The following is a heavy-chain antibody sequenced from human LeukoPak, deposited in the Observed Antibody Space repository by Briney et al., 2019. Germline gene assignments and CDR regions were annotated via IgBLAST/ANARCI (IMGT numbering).Heavy chain of an antibody. CDR3: ARRSTSFDY. CDR2: IDPSDSYT. Sequence: RGESLKISFKASGYSFISYWITWVRQMPGKGLEWMGRIDPSDSYTNYSPSFQGHVTISADKSISTAYLQWSSLKASDTAMYYCARRSTSFDYWGQGTLVTVSS. J-gene: IGHJ4*02. D-gene: IGHD2-2*01. CDR1: GYSFISYW. V-gene: IGHV5-10-1*01.